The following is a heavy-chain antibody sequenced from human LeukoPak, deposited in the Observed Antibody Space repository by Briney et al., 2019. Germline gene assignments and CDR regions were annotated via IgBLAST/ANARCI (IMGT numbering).Heavy chain of an antibody. Sequence: GGSLRLSCAASGFTFSSYWMSWVRQAPGKGLEWVANIKQDGSEKYYVDSVKGRFTISRDNAKNSLYLQMNSLGAEDTAVYYCARAKAYSSSWYSAAGIAYYYYMDVWGKGTTVTVSS. CDR2: IKQDGSEK. J-gene: IGHJ6*03. V-gene: IGHV3-7*01. CDR1: GFTFSSYW. D-gene: IGHD6-13*01. CDR3: ARAKAYSSSWYSAAGIAYYYYMDV.